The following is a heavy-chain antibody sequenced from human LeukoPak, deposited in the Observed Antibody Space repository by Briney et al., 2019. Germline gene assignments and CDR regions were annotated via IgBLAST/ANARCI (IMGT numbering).Heavy chain of an antibody. Sequence: PGGSLRLSCAASGFTFSSYGMHWVRQAPGKGLEWVAVISYDGSNKYYADSVKGRFTISRDNSKNTLYLQMNSLRAEDTAVYYCAKEGIAAAEDYWGQGTLVTASS. J-gene: IGHJ4*02. D-gene: IGHD6-13*01. CDR3: AKEGIAAAEDY. V-gene: IGHV3-30*18. CDR2: ISYDGSNK. CDR1: GFTFSSYG.